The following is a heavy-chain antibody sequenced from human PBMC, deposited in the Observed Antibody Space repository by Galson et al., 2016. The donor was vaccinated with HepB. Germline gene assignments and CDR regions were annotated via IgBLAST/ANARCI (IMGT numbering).Heavy chain of an antibody. Sequence: SLRLSCAASGITFRDHYMSWIRQVPGKGLEWIAYISSGGDSMLYADSVRGRFTISRDNAKKSLYLQMSNLRADDTAVYYCARDLPDDSVEYFDVFDLWGQGTMVTVSS. V-gene: IGHV3-11*01. D-gene: IGHD4-17*01. CDR2: ISSGGDSM. CDR1: GITFRDHY. CDR3: ARDLPDDSVEYFDVFDL. J-gene: IGHJ3*01.